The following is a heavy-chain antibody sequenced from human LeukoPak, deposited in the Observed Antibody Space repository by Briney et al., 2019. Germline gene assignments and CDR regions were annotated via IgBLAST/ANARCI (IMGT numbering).Heavy chain of an antibody. CDR2: IYYSGST. J-gene: IGHJ4*02. CDR3: ARVSNPYYYDSSGYSSPFDY. CDR1: GGSISSSSFH. D-gene: IGHD3-22*01. V-gene: IGHV4-30-4*08. Sequence: KPSETLALTCTVSGGSISSSSFHWGWIRQPPGKGLEWIGYIYYSGSTYYNPSLKSRVTISVDTSKNQFSLKLSSVTAADTAVYYCARVSNPYYYDSSGYSSPFDYWGQGTLVTVSS.